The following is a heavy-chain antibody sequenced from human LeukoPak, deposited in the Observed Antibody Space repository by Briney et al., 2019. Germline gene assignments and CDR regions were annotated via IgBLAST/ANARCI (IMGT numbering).Heavy chain of an antibody. CDR2: ISAYNGNT. V-gene: IGHV1-18*01. CDR1: GYTFTSYG. CDR3: AREIAAGFYYYYGMDV. J-gene: IGHJ6*02. Sequence: ASVKVSCKASGYTFTSYGISWVRQAPGQGLEWMGWISAYNGNTNYAQKLQGRVTMTTDTSTSTAYKELRSLRSDDTAVYYCAREIAAGFYYYYGMDVWGQGTTVTVSS. D-gene: IGHD6-13*01.